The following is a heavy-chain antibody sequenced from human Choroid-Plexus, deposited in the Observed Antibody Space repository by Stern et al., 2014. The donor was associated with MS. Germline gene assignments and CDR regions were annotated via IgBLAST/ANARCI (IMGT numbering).Heavy chain of an antibody. CDR3: ARVYNTIYGIVTQRGSGMDV. CDR1: GFTFGNYW. J-gene: IGHJ6*02. Sequence: EVQLLESGGGLVQPGGSLTISCTAAGFTFGNYWMTWVRQAPGKGLEWVANIKEDGTEKIYVDSVKGRFTISRDNARNSLYLQMNSLRVEDTALYYCARVYNTIYGIVTQRGSGMDVWGQGTTVIVSS. CDR2: IKEDGTEK. D-gene: IGHD3-3*01. V-gene: IGHV3-7*01.